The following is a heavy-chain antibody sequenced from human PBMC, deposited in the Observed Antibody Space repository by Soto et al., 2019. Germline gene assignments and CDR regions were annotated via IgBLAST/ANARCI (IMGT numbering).Heavy chain of an antibody. D-gene: IGHD3-9*01. Sequence: SVKVSCKASGGTFSSYTISWVRQAPGQGLEWMGRIIPILGIANYAQKFQGRVTITADKSTSTAFMELSSLRSEDTAVYYCARDPLTGLIDAFDIWGQGTMVTVSS. CDR2: IIPILGIA. J-gene: IGHJ3*02. CDR1: GGTFSSYT. V-gene: IGHV1-69*04. CDR3: ARDPLTGLIDAFDI.